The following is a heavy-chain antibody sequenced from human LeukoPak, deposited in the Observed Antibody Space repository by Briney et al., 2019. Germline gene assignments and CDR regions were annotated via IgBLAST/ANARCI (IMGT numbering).Heavy chain of an antibody. J-gene: IGHJ4*02. V-gene: IGHV3-23*01. D-gene: IGHD6-19*01. CDR2: ISGSGGST. Sequence: GGSLTLSCAASGFTFSSYAVSCVRPAPGKGLEWDSAISGSGGSTYYADSVKGRFTISRDNSKNTLYMQMNSLRAEDTAVYYCAKDHQDPVAGTKDFDYWGQGTLVTVSS. CDR1: GFTFSSYA. CDR3: AKDHQDPVAGTKDFDY.